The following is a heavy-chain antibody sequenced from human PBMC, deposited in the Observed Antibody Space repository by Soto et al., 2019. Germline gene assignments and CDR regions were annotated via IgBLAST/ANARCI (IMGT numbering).Heavy chain of an antibody. Sequence: SVKVSCKASGGTFSSYAISWVRQAPGQGXEWMGGIIPIFGTANYAQKFQGRVTITADESTSTAYMELSSLRSEDTAVYYCARERYSYGLPDYYYYGMDVWGQGTTVTVSS. J-gene: IGHJ6*02. D-gene: IGHD5-18*01. CDR1: GGTFSSYA. CDR2: IIPIFGTA. V-gene: IGHV1-69*13. CDR3: ARERYSYGLPDYYYYGMDV.